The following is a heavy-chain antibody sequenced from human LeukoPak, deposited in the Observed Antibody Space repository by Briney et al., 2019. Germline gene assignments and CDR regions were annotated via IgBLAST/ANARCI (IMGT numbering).Heavy chain of an antibody. D-gene: IGHD3-22*01. CDR3: ARALYYDSSGYYYGH. CDR1: GFTFSRYW. J-gene: IGHJ4*02. CDR2: IKQDGSEK. Sequence: GGSLRLSCAASGFTFSRYWMSWVRQAPGKGLEWVANIKQDGSEKYYVDSVKGRFTISRDNAKNSLYLQMNSLRAEDTAVYYCARALYYDSSGYYYGHWGQGTLVTVSS. V-gene: IGHV3-7*03.